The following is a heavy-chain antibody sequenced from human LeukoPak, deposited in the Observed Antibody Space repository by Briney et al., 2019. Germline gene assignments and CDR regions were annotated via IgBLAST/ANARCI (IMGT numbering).Heavy chain of an antibody. D-gene: IGHD3-22*01. J-gene: IGHJ4*02. CDR1: GFTVSSNY. CDR2: IYSGGST. CDR3: ARPGRITMIDL. Sequence: GGSLRPSCAASGFTVSSNYMSWVRQAPGKGLEWVSVIYSGGSTYYADSVKGRFTISRDNSKNTLYLQMNSLRAEDTAVYYCARPGRITMIDLWGQGTLVTVSS. V-gene: IGHV3-66*04.